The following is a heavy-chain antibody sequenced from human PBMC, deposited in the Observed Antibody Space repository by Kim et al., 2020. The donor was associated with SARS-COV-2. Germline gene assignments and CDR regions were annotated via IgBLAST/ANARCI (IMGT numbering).Heavy chain of an antibody. J-gene: IGHJ4*01. V-gene: IGHV4-39*01. CDR2: IYYSGST. CDR3: ARLGSGRDRGAFVY. CDR1: GGSISSSSYY. Sequence: SETLSLTCTVSGGSISSSSYYWGWIRQPPGKGLEWFGSIYYSGSTYYNPSLMSRVTISVDTYQNPFSLKLSSVTATATAVYYCARLGSGRDRGAFVYWG. D-gene: IGHD1-26*01.